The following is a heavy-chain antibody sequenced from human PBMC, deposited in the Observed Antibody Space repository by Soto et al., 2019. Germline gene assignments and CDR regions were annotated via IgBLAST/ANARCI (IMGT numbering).Heavy chain of an antibody. D-gene: IGHD3-3*01. V-gene: IGHV1-69*01. CDR2: IIPIFGTA. CDR3: ATRITIFGVVTQHYYYGMDV. J-gene: IGHJ6*02. Sequence: QVQLVQSGAEVKKPGSSVKVSCKASGGTFSSYAISWVRQAPGQGLEWMGGIIPIFGTANYAQKFQGRVTITADESTSTAYMELSSLRSEDTAVYYCATRITIFGVVTQHYYYGMDVWGQGTTVTASS. CDR1: GGTFSSYA.